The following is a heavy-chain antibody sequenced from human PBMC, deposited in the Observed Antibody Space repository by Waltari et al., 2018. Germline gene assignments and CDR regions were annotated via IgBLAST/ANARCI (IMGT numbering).Heavy chain of an antibody. CDR2: ITPMFGTT. D-gene: IGHD5-18*01. V-gene: IGHV1-69*08. CDR1: GDTFTSYS. CDR3: AAVGYSYGYYFAY. J-gene: IGHJ4*02. Sequence: QVQLVQSGAEIKEPGSSVKVSCKASGDTFTSYSVSWVRQAPGQGLEWMGRITPMFGTTNYAQKFQGRVTITADRSTSTAYMDLGRLRFEDTAIYYCAAVGYSYGYYFAYWGQGALVTVSS.